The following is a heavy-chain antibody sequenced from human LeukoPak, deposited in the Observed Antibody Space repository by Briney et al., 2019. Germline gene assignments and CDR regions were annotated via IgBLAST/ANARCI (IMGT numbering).Heavy chain of an antibody. J-gene: IGHJ4*02. D-gene: IGHD5-12*01. Sequence: GGSLRLSCAASGFTFSSHGMHWVRQAPGKGLEWVAVIWSDGSNKYYVDSVEGRFTISRDNSKNTLSLQMDSLRAEDTAVYYCARQRYGGYAFDYWGQGTLVTVSS. V-gene: IGHV3-33*01. CDR3: ARQRYGGYAFDY. CDR2: IWSDGSNK. CDR1: GFTFSSHG.